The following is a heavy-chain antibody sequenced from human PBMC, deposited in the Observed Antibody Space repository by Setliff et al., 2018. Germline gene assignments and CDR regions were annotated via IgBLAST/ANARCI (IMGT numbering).Heavy chain of an antibody. D-gene: IGHD1-1*01. Sequence: SETLSLTCTVSGGSVNSGYDNWNWLRQPAGKGLEWIGHINRRGSTNFSPSLKSRVTISLDTSKNQFSLKLRSVTAADTAVYYCARTGTYRYFDYWGQGTVVTVSS. CDR3: ARTGTYRYFDY. CDR2: INRRGST. V-gene: IGHV4-61*09. J-gene: IGHJ4*02. CDR1: GGSVNSGYDN.